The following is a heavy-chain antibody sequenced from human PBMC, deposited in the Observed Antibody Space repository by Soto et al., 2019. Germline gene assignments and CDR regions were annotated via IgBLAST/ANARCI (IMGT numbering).Heavy chain of an antibody. CDR2: IYPTDSDT. CDR3: ARTVREQWLADY. D-gene: IGHD6-19*01. CDR1: GYRFTTYW. J-gene: IGHJ4*02. V-gene: IGHV5-51*01. Sequence: PGASLTNSCQVSGYRFTTYWIGWVRQMPGKGLEWMGIIYPTDSDTRYSPSFQGQVTISADKSISTAYLQWSSLKASDTAMYYCARTVREQWLADYWGRGTLVTVSS.